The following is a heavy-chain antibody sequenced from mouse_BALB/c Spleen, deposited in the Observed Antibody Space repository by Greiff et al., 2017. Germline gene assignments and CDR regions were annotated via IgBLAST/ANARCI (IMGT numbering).Heavy chain of an antibody. CDR3: AMDRYGGFDY. Sequence: EVQRVESGPGLVKPSQSLSLTCTVTGYSITSDYAWNWIRQFPGNKLEWMGYISYSGSTSYNPSLKSRISITRDTSKNQFFLQLNSVTTEDTATYYCAMDRYGGFDYWGQGTTLTVSS. CDR2: ISYSGST. CDR1: GYSITSDYA. D-gene: IGHD2-14*01. V-gene: IGHV3-2*02. J-gene: IGHJ2*01.